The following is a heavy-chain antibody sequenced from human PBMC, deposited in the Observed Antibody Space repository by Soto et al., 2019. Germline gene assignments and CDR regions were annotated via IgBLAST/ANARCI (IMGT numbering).Heavy chain of an antibody. Sequence: EVQLVESGGGLVHPGGSLRLSCAASGFSFSTYWMCWVRQAPGKGLEWLANIKEDGSAKHYVDSVEGRFTISRDNAKNPLYLQMNSLRVEDTAVYYCPRDFRLVPTRGQGTLVTLSS. CDR2: IKEDGSAK. CDR1: GFSFSTYW. J-gene: IGHJ4*02. D-gene: IGHD3-16*02. V-gene: IGHV3-7*01. CDR3: PRDFRLVPT.